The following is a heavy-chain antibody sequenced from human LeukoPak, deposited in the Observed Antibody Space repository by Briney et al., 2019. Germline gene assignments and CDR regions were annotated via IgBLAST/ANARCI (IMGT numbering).Heavy chain of an antibody. Sequence: SVKVSCKASGGTFSIYAISWVRQAPGQGLEWMGGIIPIFGTANYAQKFQGRVTITADESTSTAYMELSSLRSEDTAVYYCARDREDIVGATAFDYWGQGTLVTVSS. J-gene: IGHJ4*02. CDR1: GGTFSIYA. CDR3: ARDREDIVGATAFDY. D-gene: IGHD1-26*01. CDR2: IIPIFGTA. V-gene: IGHV1-69*13.